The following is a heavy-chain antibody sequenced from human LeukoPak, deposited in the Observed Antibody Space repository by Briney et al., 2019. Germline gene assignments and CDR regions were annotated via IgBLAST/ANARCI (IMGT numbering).Heavy chain of an antibody. CDR3: AAQQLVLGIDH. D-gene: IGHD6-13*01. CDR2: IKGDGSEK. J-gene: IGHJ4*02. CDR1: GFTFSNTW. Sequence: GGSLRLSCAASGFTFSNTWMSWVRQAPGKGLEWVANIKGDGSEKYYVDSVKGRFTISRDNAKNSLYLQMNSLRADDTAVYYCAAQQLVLGIDHWGQGTLVTVSS. V-gene: IGHV3-7*05.